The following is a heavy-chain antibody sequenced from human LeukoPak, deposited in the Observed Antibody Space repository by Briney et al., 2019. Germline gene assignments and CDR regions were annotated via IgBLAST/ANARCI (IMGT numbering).Heavy chain of an antibody. V-gene: IGHV4-59*01. J-gene: IGHJ4*02. CDR2: IYYSGSA. Sequence: PSETLSLTCTVSGGSISSYYWSWIRQPPGKGLEWIGYIYYSGSANYNPSLQSRVTISVDTSKNQFSLKLRSVTAADTAVYYCARTDLGRHFDYWGQGTLVTVSS. D-gene: IGHD1-26*01. CDR1: GGSISSYY. CDR3: ARTDLGRHFDY.